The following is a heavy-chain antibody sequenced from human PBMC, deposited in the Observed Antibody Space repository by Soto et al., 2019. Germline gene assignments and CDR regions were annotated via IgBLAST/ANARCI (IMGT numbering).Heavy chain of an antibody. CDR3: ASRYGYSFDY. D-gene: IGHD1-1*01. Sequence: QVQLQESGPGLVKPSATLSLTCTVSGGSISSYYRSWIRKPPGKGLEWIGYSYNNGRTNFNPSLKSRVTISVDTSKNQFSLKLSSVTAADTAVYYCASRYGYSFDYWGQGTLVTVSS. CDR2: SYNNGRT. V-gene: IGHV4-59*08. J-gene: IGHJ4*02. CDR1: GGSISSYY.